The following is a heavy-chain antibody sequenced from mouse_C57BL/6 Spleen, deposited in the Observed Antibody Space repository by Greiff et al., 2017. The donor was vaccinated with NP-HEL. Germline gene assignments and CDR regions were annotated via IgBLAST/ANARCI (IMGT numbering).Heavy chain of an antibody. CDR2: ISYDGSN. V-gene: IGHV3-6*01. Sequence: EVQVVESGPGLVKPSQSLSLTCSVTGYSITSGYYWNWIRQFPGNKLEWMGYISYDGSNNYNPSLKNRISITRDTSKNQFFLKLNSVTTEDTATYYCARFLLYSWYFDVWGTGTTVTVSS. D-gene: IGHD2-1*01. CDR3: ARFLLYSWYFDV. J-gene: IGHJ1*03. CDR1: GYSITSGYY.